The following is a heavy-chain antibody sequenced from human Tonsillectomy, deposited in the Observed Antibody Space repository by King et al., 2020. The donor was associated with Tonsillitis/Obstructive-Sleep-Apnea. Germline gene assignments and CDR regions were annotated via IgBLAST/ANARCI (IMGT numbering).Heavy chain of an antibody. D-gene: IGHD4-23*01. V-gene: IGHV3-21*01. CDR2: ISSSSSYI. J-gene: IGHJ4*02. CDR1: GFTFSSYS. CDR3: ARVYGGNQRGYFDF. Sequence: VQLVESGGGLVKPGGSLRLSCAASGFTFSSYSMKWVRQAPGKGLEWISSISSSSSYIYYADSVKGRFTISRDNAKNSLSLQMNRLRAEDTAVYYCARVYGGNQRGYFDFWGQGTLATVPS.